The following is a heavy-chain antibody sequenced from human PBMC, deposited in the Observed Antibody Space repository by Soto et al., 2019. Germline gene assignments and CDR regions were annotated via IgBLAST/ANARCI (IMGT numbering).Heavy chain of an antibody. V-gene: IGHV3-48*03. CDR2: ISSTASTI. CDR3: ARAAGIMTRGFHGMDV. D-gene: IGHD3-10*01. CDR1: GFAFSSYE. Sequence: PGGSLRLSCAASGFAFSSYEMNWVRQSPGKGLEWLSYISSTASTIRYADSVKGRFTISRDNANNSVYLQMNSLTADDSAVYYCARAAGIMTRGFHGMDVWGQGTTVTVSS. J-gene: IGHJ6*02.